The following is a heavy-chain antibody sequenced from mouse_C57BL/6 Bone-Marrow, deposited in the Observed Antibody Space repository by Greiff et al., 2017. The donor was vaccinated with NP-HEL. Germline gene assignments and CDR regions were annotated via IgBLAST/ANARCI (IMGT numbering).Heavy chain of an antibody. V-gene: IGHV5-2*01. CDR2: INSDGGST. D-gene: IGHD2-3*01. Sequence: EVKLMESGGGLVQPGDSLKLSCESNEYEFPSHDMSWVRKTPEKRLELVAAINSDGGSTYYPDTMERRFIISRDNTKKTLYLQMSSLRSEDTALYYCAIMMALYYYAMDYWGQGTSVTVSS. J-gene: IGHJ4*01. CDR3: AIMMALYYYAMDY. CDR1: EYEFPSHD.